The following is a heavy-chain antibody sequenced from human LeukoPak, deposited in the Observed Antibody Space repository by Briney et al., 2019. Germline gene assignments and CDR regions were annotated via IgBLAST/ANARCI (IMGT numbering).Heavy chain of an antibody. J-gene: IGHJ2*01. V-gene: IGHV3-9*03. CDR1: GFTFDDYA. D-gene: IGHD3-22*01. CDR3: AKDDRAYHDNSLGYFDL. Sequence: GGSLRLSCAASGFTFDDYAMHWVRQAPGKGLEWVSGISWNSDSIGYADSVKGRFTISRDNAKNSLYLQMKSLRAEDMAFYYSAKDDRAYHDNSLGYFDLWGRGTLVTVSS. CDR2: ISWNSDSI.